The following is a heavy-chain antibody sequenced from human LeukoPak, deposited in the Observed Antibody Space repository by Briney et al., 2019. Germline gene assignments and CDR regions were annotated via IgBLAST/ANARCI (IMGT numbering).Heavy chain of an antibody. Sequence: SETLSLTCTVSGGPISSSSYYWGWIRQPPGKGLEWIGSIYYSGSTYYNPSLKSRVTISVDTSKNQFSLKLTSVTAADTAVYYCARITATSMVNALDLWGQGILVTVSS. J-gene: IGHJ5*02. CDR2: IYYSGST. D-gene: IGHD5-18*01. CDR3: ARITATSMVNALDL. CDR1: GGPISSSSYY. V-gene: IGHV4-39*01.